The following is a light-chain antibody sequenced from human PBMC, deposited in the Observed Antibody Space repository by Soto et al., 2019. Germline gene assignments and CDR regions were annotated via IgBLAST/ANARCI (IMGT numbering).Light chain of an antibody. CDR2: EVS. CDR1: SSDVGGYGS. Sequence: QSVLTQPASVSGPPGQSITISCTGTSSDVGGYGSVSWYQQHPGKAPKPMIYEVSNRPSGVSNRFSGSKSGNTASLTISGLQAEDDADYYCSSYTSSGTYVFGTGTKSPS. CDR3: SSYTSSGTYV. J-gene: IGLJ1*01. V-gene: IGLV2-14*01.